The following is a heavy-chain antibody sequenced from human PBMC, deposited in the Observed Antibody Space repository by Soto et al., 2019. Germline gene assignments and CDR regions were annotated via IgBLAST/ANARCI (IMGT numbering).Heavy chain of an antibody. D-gene: IGHD3-3*01. CDR2: ISGSGGST. V-gene: IGHV3-23*01. CDR3: AKVGKVVIIRYYFDY. J-gene: IGHJ4*02. Sequence: GGSLRLSCAASGFTFSSYAMSWVRQAPGKGLEWVSAISGSGGSTYYADSVKGRFTISRDNSKNTLYLQMNSLRAEDTAVYYCAKVGKVVIIRYYFDYWGQGTLVTVSS. CDR1: GFTFSSYA.